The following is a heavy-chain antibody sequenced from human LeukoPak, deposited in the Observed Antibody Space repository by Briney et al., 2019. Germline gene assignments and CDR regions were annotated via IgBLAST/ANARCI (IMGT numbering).Heavy chain of an antibody. Sequence: GRSLRLSCAASGFTFSSYGMHWVRQAPGKGLEWVAVISYDGSNKYYADSVKGRFTISRDNSKNTLYLQMNSLRAEDMAVYYCARDPGYSYGYDYWGQGTLVIVSS. CDR1: GFTFSSYG. D-gene: IGHD5-18*01. J-gene: IGHJ4*02. CDR3: ARDPGYSYGYDY. CDR2: ISYDGSNK. V-gene: IGHV3-30*03.